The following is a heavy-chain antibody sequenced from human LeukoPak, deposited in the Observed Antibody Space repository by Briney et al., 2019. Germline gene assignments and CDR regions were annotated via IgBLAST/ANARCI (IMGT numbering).Heavy chain of an antibody. J-gene: IGHJ4*02. CDR2: MNPDTGNT. CDR1: GYTFTSYD. CDR3: AREGDS. Sequence: ASVKVSCKASGYTFTSYDINWVRQATGQGLEWMGWMNPDTGNTAYARKFQGRVTITRNTSINTVYMELSSLRSEDTAMYYCAREGDSWGQGTLVTVSS. V-gene: IGHV1-8*03.